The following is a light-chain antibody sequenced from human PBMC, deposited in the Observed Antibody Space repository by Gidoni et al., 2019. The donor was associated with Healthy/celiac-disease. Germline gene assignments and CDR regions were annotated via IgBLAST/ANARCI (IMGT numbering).Light chain of an antibody. CDR1: QNISNY. V-gene: IGKV1-33*01. Sequence: DILMTQSPSSLSASVGDRVTITCQASQNISNYLNWYQQKPGKAPKLLIYDASNLETGVPSRFSGSGSETDLTFTIRSLQPLAIATCYWQKYDNLPYTFGQGTKLEIK. J-gene: IGKJ2*01. CDR2: DAS. CDR3: QKYDNLPYT.